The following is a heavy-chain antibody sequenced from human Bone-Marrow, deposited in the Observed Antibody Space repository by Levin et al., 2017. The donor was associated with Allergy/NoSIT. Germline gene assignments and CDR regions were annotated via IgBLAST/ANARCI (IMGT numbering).Heavy chain of an antibody. J-gene: IGHJ4*02. CDR1: GDSVSSSSAT. Sequence: SQTLSLTCAISGDSVSSSSATWNWIRQSPSRGLEWLGRTYYRSKWYNDYAVSVKSRMTIDPDTSKNQFSLQLNSVTPEDTAVYFCARGTGWDFDYWGQGTLGTVSS. D-gene: IGHD6-19*01. CDR2: TYYRSKWYN. CDR3: ARGTGWDFDY. V-gene: IGHV6-1*01.